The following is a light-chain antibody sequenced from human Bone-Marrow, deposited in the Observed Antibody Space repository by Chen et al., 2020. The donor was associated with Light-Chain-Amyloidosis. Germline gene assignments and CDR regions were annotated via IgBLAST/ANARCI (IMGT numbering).Light chain of an antibody. V-gene: IGLV2-8*01. J-gene: IGLJ1*01. CDR3: SSYAGGTNLV. CDR2: EVT. Sequence: QSALTQPPSASGSPGQSVTISCTGTSSAVGGYNYVSWYQQHPGKAPKFMIYEVTKRPSGVPDRFSGSKSGNTASLTVSGLQAEDEADYYCSSYAGGTNLVFGTGTKFTVL. CDR1: SSAVGGYNY.